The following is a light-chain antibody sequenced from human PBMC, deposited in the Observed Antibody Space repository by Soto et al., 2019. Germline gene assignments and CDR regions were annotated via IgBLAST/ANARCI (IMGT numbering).Light chain of an antibody. CDR2: DDS. CDR3: QVWDSSSDLHVV. CDR1: NIGGKS. V-gene: IGLV3-21*02. J-gene: IGLJ2*01. Sequence: SYELTQPPSVSVAPGQTATITCGGNNIGGKSVHWYQQKPGQAPVVVVYDDSDRPSGIPERFSGSNSGTTATLTISRVESGDEAYYYCQVWDSSSDLHVVFGGGTQLTVL.